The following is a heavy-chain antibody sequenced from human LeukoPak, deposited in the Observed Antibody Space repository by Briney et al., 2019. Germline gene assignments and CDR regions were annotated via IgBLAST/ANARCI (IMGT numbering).Heavy chain of an antibody. Sequence: ASVKVSCKASGYTFTDYGISWVRQAPGQGLEWMGWISAYNGNTNYAQKLQGRVTMTTDTSTSTAYMELRSLRSDDTAVYYCARTPAWTVTTSHLDYWGQGTLVTVSS. CDR3: ARTPAWTVTTSHLDY. D-gene: IGHD4-17*01. J-gene: IGHJ4*02. V-gene: IGHV1-18*01. CDR1: GYTFTDYG. CDR2: ISAYNGNT.